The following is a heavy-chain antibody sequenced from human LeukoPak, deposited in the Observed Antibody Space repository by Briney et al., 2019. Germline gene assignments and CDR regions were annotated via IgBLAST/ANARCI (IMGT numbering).Heavy chain of an antibody. CDR2: IYSGGDT. D-gene: IGHD4/OR15-4a*01. CDR3: ARDPPAVRTNTYA. V-gene: IGHV3-66*01. CDR1: GFTVSNNY. Sequence: GGSLRLSCAASGFTVSNNYINWVRQAPGKGLEWVSLIYSGGDTHYADSVKGRFTISRDSSKNTLYLQMNSLRAEDTAVYYCARDPPAVRTNTYAWGQGTLVTVSS. J-gene: IGHJ5*02.